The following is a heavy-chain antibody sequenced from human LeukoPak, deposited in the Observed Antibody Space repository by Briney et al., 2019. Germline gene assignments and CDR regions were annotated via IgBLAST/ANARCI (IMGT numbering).Heavy chain of an antibody. CDR2: ISGSGGST. V-gene: IGHV3-23*01. D-gene: IGHD6-13*01. J-gene: IGHJ5*02. CDR1: GFTFSSYA. CDR3: AKPGIAAAGTGWFDP. Sequence: GGTLRLSCAASGFTFSSYAMSWVRQAPGKGLEWVSAISGSGGSTYYADSVKGRFTISRDNSKNTLYLQMNSLRAEDTAVYYCAKPGIAAAGTGWFDPWGQGTLVTVSS.